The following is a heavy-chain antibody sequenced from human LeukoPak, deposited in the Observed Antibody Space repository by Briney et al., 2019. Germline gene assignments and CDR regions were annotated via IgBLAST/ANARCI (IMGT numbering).Heavy chain of an antibody. CDR3: SKGHCSSISCLSSAEYFQY. V-gene: IGHV3-30-3*01. CDR2: ISYDGSNK. Sequence: GGSLRLSCAASGFTFSSYAMHWVRQAPGKGLEWVAVISYDGSNKYYADSVKGRFTISRDNSKNTLYLQMNSLRAEDTAMYYCSKGHCSSISCLSSAEYFQYWGQGTLVAVSS. D-gene: IGHD2-2*01. CDR1: GFTFSSYA. J-gene: IGHJ1*01.